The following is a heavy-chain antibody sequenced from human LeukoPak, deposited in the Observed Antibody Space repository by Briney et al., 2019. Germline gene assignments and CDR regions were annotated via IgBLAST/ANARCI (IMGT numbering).Heavy chain of an antibody. CDR2: INPNSGGT. D-gene: IGHD5-12*01. V-gene: IGHV1-2*02. CDR1: GYTFTGYY. J-gene: IGHJ6*03. Sequence: ASLKVSCKASGYTFTGYYMHWVRQAPGQGLEWMGWINPNSGGTNYAQKFQGRVTMTRDTSISTAYMELSRLRSDDTAVYYCARGGTPQDYYYYYYYMDVWGKGTTVTVSS. CDR3: ARGGTPQDYYYYYYYMDV.